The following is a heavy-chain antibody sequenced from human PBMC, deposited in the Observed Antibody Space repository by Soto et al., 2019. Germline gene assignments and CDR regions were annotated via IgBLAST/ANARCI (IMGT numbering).Heavy chain of an antibody. CDR2: ISGSGTTA. CDR3: AKTTDGWFSAFEI. V-gene: IGHV3-23*01. D-gene: IGHD6-19*01. J-gene: IGHJ3*02. CDR1: EFVFSSYA. Sequence: PGGSLRLSCAASEFVFSSYAMSWVRQAPGKGLEWVSAISGSGTTAYYADSVKGRFIFSRDNPKNTMYLQMNSLRAEDTAAYFCAKTTDGWFSAFEIWGQGTVVTVS.